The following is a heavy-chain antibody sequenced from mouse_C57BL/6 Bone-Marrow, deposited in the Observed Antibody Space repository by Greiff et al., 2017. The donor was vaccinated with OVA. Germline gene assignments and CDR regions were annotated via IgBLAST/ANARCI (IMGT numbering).Heavy chain of an antibody. V-gene: IGHV1-52*01. Sequence: QVHVKQSGAELVRPGSSVKLSCKASGYTFTSYWMHWVKQRPIQGLEWIGNIDPSDSETHYNQKFKDKATLTVDKSSSTAYMQLSSLTSEDSAVYYGAREGWGYPWYFDVWGTGTTVTVSS. CDR2: IDPSDSET. CDR3: AREGWGYPWYFDV. CDR1: GYTFTSYW. D-gene: IGHD2-2*01. J-gene: IGHJ1*03.